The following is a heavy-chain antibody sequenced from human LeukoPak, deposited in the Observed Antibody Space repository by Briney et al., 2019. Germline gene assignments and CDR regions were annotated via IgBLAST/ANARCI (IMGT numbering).Heavy chain of an antibody. CDR3: ARIDRAVAGTIDY. Sequence: SETLSLTCTVSGGSISSYFWSWIRQPPGKGLEWIGYIYYSGSTNYNPSLKSRITMSVDTSKNQFSLKLSSVTAADTAVYYCARIDRAVAGTIDYWGQGTLVTVSS. J-gene: IGHJ4*02. D-gene: IGHD6-19*01. CDR1: GGSISSYF. V-gene: IGHV4-59*08. CDR2: IYYSGST.